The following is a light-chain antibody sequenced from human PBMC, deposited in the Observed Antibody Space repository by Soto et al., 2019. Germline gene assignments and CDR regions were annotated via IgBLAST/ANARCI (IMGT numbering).Light chain of an antibody. CDR1: QSVLYSSNNKNY. CDR2: WAS. Sequence: DIVMTQSPDSLAVSLGERATINCKSSQSVLYSSNNKNYLAWYQQKPGQPPKLLIYWASTRESGVPDRFSGSGFGKVLTLTISSLQVEEGEFYYWQQYYGPPPPSAGGTRGEIK. V-gene: IGKV4-1*01. J-gene: IGKJ4*01. CDR3: QQYYGPPPP.